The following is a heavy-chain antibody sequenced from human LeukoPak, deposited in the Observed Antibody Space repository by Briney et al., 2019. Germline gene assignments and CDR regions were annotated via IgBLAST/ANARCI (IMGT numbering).Heavy chain of an antibody. D-gene: IGHD3-22*01. CDR2: INPNSGGT. J-gene: IGHJ4*02. Sequence: ASVKVTCKASGYTFTGYYMHWVRQAPGQGLEWMGWINPNSGGTNYAQKFQGRVTMTRDTSISTAYMELSRLRSDDTAVYYCARDVPDSSGYSTFDYWGQGTLVTVSS. V-gene: IGHV1-2*02. CDR1: GYTFTGYY. CDR3: ARDVPDSSGYSTFDY.